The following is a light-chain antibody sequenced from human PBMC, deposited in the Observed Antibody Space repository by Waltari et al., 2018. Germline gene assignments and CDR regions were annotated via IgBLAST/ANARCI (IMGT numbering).Light chain of an antibody. Sequence: CWYQQRPGQSPVLVIYEDTKRPSGIPERFSGSNSGNTATLTISGTQAIDEADYYCQAWDSRTEVFGGGTKLTVL. CDR2: EDT. J-gene: IGLJ2*01. CDR3: QAWDSRTEV. V-gene: IGLV3-1*01.